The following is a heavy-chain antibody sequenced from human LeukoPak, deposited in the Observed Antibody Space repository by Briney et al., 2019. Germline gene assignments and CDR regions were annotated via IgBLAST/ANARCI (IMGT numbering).Heavy chain of an antibody. Sequence: SETLSLTCVVYGESITTYYWGWIRQPPGKGLEWIGSIYDSGSTYYNPSLKSRVTISVDTSKNQFSLKLNSVTAADMAVYYCARHYGLWGQGTLVTVSS. CDR2: IYDSGST. CDR1: GESITTYY. J-gene: IGHJ4*02. D-gene: IGHD3-10*01. CDR3: ARHYGL. V-gene: IGHV4-39*01.